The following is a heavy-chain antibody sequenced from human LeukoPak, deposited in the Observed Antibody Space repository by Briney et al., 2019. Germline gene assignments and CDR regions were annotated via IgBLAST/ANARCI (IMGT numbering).Heavy chain of an antibody. Sequence: SSETLSLTCTVSGGSISSGGYYWSWIRQHPGKGLEWIGYIYYSGSTYYNPSLKSRVTISVDTSKNQFSLKLSSVTAADTAVYYCARDSFNYDFWSGYLDYWGQGTLVTVSS. CDR1: GGSISSGGYY. D-gene: IGHD3-3*01. CDR3: ARDSFNYDFWSGYLDY. CDR2: IYYSGST. J-gene: IGHJ4*02. V-gene: IGHV4-31*03.